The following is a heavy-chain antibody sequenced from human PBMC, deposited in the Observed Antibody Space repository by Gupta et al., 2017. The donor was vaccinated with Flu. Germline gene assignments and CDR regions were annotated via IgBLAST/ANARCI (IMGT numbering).Heavy chain of an antibody. V-gene: IGHV2-26*01. D-gene: IGHD7-27*01. Sequence: VNWIRQPPGKALEWLAHIFSNGEKSYSTSLKGSLTISKDTSKSQVVLTMTNVDPVETATSYCARVTGDWDGYYYNYNGMDVWGLVTT. CDR2: IFSNGEK. J-gene: IGHJ6*01. CDR3: ARVTGDWDGYYYNYNGMDV.